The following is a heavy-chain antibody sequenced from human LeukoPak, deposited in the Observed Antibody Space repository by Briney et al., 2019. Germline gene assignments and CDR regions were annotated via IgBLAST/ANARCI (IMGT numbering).Heavy chain of an antibody. CDR3: ARVGQWLVENDWFDP. V-gene: IGHV1-2*02. Sequence: GASVKVSCKASGYTFTGYYMHWVRQAPGQGLEWMGWINPNSGGTNFAQNFQGRVTMTRDTSISTVYMELSRLRSDDTAVYYCARVGQWLVENDWFDPWGQGTLVTVSS. D-gene: IGHD6-19*01. CDR1: GYTFTGYY. J-gene: IGHJ5*02. CDR2: INPNSGGT.